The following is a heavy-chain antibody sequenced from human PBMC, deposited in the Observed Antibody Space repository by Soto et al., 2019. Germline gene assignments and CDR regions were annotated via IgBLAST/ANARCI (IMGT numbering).Heavy chain of an antibody. CDR3: ARLGNDAYYFDY. V-gene: IGHV1-3*01. D-gene: IGHD1-1*01. CDR1: GYTFTSYA. CDR2: INAGNGNT. J-gene: IGHJ4*02. Sequence: ASVKVSCKASGYTFTSYAMHWVRQAPGQRLEWMGWINAGNGNTKYSQKFQGRVTITRDTSASTAYMELSSLRSEDTAVYYCARLGNDAYYFDYWGQGTLVTVSS.